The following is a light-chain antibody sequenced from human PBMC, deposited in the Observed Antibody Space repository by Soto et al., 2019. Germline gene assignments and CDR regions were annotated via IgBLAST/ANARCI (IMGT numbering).Light chain of an antibody. CDR2: EGS. J-gene: IGLJ1*01. CDR1: SSDVGSYNL. CDR3: SSYGRSSTFGYV. V-gene: IGLV2-23*03. Sequence: QSALTQPASVSGSPGQSITISCTGTSSDVGSYNLVSWYQQHPGKAPKLMIYEGSKRPSGVSNRFSGSKPGNTASLTISGLQAEDEAEYYCSSYGRSSTFGYVFGTGTKVTVL.